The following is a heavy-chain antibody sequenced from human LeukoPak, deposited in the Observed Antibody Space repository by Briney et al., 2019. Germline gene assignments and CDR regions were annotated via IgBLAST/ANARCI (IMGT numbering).Heavy chain of an antibody. V-gene: IGHV3-33*01. CDR3: ARDGYTYYYDSSGYPRY. CDR2: IWYDGSNK. D-gene: IGHD3-22*01. Sequence: GSLRLSCAASGFTFSSYGMHWVRQAPGKGLEWVAVIWYDGSNKYYADSVKGRFTISRDSSKNTLYLQMNSLRAEDTAVYYCARDGYTYYYDSSGYPRYWGQGTLVTVSS. J-gene: IGHJ4*02. CDR1: GFTFSSYG.